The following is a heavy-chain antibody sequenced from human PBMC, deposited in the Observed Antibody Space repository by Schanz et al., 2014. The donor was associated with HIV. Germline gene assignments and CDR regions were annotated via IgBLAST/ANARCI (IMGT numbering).Heavy chain of an antibody. CDR1: GFTFNNYG. V-gene: IGHV3-33*06. CDR2: KWNDGSNK. Sequence: QVDLVESGGGVVQPGRSLRLSCTASGFTFNNYGMQWVRQAPGKGLEWLAAKWNDGSNKFYADSLRGRFTISRDNSKNTLYLQMTTLRIDDTAVYYCAKPEYDSRGNSQSHFDYWGQGTLVTVSS. D-gene: IGHD3-22*01. CDR3: AKPEYDSRGNSQSHFDY. J-gene: IGHJ4*02.